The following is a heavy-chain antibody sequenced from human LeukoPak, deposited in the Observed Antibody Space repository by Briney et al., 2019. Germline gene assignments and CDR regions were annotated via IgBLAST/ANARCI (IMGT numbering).Heavy chain of an antibody. D-gene: IGHD6-19*01. CDR2: IIPIFGTA. J-gene: IGHJ6*04. CDR1: GGTFSSYA. Sequence: SVKVSCKASGGTFSSYAISWVRQAPGQGLEWMGGIIPIFGTANYAQKFQGRVTITADKATRTEYMEVRRMRCGDTAVYYCARDRAVAAHPSSFFSDVWGKGTTVTVSS. V-gene: IGHV1-69*06. CDR3: ARDRAVAAHPSSFFSDV.